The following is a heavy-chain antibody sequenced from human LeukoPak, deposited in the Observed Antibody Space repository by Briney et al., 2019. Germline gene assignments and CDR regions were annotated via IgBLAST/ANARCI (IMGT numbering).Heavy chain of an antibody. J-gene: IGHJ3*02. CDR2: ISYDGSNK. V-gene: IGHV3-30-3*01. CDR1: GFTFSSYA. CDR3: ARDPSRGYSYVSDAFDI. D-gene: IGHD5-18*01. Sequence: GGSLRLSCAASGFTFSSYAMHWVRQAPGKGLEWVAVISYDGSNKYYADSVKGRFTISRDNSKNTLYLQMNSLRAEDTAVYYCARDPSRGYSYVSDAFDIWGQGTMVTVSS.